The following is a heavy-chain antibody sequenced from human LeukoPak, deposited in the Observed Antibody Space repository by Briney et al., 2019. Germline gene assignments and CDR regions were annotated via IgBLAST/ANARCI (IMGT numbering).Heavy chain of an antibody. D-gene: IGHD6-13*01. CDR3: ARASTRAAATGYDP. CDR2: ISPYNGDT. Sequence: ASVKVSYKTSGYTFNTYGITWVRQAPGQGLEWMGWISPYNGDTNFAQKFQGRVTMMTDTSTSTAYMELKSLRFDDTAVCYCARASTRAAATGYDPWGQGSLVTVSS. J-gene: IGHJ5*02. CDR1: GYTFNTYG. V-gene: IGHV1-18*01.